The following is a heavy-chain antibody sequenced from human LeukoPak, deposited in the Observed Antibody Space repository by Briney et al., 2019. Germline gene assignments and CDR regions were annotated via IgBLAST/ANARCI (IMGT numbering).Heavy chain of an antibody. CDR2: INPRGTST. Sequence: ASVTVSCKASGYSFTSHYMHWVRQAPGQGLEGMGLINPRGTSTIYAEKFQGRIIMTRDRSTTTDYMELSSLKSDDTAVYYCARDNSMHERGWWFDPWGQGTLVTVSS. CDR1: GYSFTSHY. CDR3: ARDNSMHERGWWFDP. D-gene: IGHD4-23*01. V-gene: IGHV1-46*01. J-gene: IGHJ5*02.